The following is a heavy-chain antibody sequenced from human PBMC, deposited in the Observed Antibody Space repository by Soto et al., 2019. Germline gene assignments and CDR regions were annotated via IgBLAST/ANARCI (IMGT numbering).Heavy chain of an antibody. CDR3: ARWPRLLDS. V-gene: IGHV3-7*01. Sequence: LRLSCAASGFTFSDFWMNWVRQAPEKGLEWVAYISSDGRETNHVASVKGRFTISRDNAKNSLYLQMNSLRAEDTAVYYCARWPRLLDSWGQGTLVTVSS. D-gene: IGHD6-6*01. CDR2: ISSDGRET. J-gene: IGHJ4*02. CDR1: GFTFSDFW.